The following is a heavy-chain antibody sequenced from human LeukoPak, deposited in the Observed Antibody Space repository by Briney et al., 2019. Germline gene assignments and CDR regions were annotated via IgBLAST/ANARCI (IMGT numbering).Heavy chain of an antibody. CDR2: VFASGSP. Sequence: SETLSLTCTVSGGSISNYYWSWIRQPAGKGLEWIWRVFASGSPHYNPSLESRVTMSLDASKNQFFRKVNSVTGADTAVYYCERSRDPDSSGLFDYWDQGTLVTVSS. V-gene: IGHV4-4*07. CDR3: ERSRDPDSSGLFDY. D-gene: IGHD3-22*01. CDR1: GGSISNYY. J-gene: IGHJ4*02.